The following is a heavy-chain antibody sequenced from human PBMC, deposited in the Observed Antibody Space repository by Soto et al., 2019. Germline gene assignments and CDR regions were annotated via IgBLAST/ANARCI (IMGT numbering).Heavy chain of an antibody. V-gene: IGHV3-23*01. CDR2: ISGSGGST. D-gene: IGHD5-18*01. J-gene: IGHJ4*02. CDR1: GFTFSSYA. Sequence: EVQLLESGGGLVQPGGSLRLSCAASGFTFSSYAMSWVRQAPGKGLEWVSAISGSGGSTNYADSVKGRFTISRDNSKNTLYLQMNSLRVEDTAVYYCAKAPKGYSYAQFDYWGQGTLVTVSS. CDR3: AKAPKGYSYAQFDY.